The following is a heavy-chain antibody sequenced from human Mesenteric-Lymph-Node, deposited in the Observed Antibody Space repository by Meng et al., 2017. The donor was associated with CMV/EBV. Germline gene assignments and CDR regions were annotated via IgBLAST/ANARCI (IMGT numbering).Heavy chain of an antibody. J-gene: IGHJ6*02. Sequence: GESLKISCAASGLTFSSYAMSWVRQAPGKGLEWVSAISGSGGSTYYADSVKGRFTISRDNSSNTLYLQMNSLSSEDTAVYYCAKDGTPVSARRWDYYYGMDVWGQGTMVTVSS. CDR2: ISGSGGST. D-gene: IGHD6-6*01. CDR3: AKDGTPVSARRWDYYYGMDV. CDR1: GLTFSSYA. V-gene: IGHV3-23*01.